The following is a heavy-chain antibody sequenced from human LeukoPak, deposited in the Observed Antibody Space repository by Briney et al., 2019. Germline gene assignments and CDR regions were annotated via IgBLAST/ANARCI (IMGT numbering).Heavy chain of an antibody. V-gene: IGHV1-2*02. CDR3: ARGYSSGWYPSYYYYYMDV. CDR1: GYTFTGYY. D-gene: IGHD6-19*01. J-gene: IGHJ6*03. CDR2: INPNSGGT. Sequence: GASVKVSCKASGYTFTGYYMHWVRQAPGQGLEWMGWINPNSGGTNYAQKFQGRVTMTRDTSISTAYMELSRLRSDDTAVYYCARGYSSGWYPSYYYYYMDVWGKGTTVTVSS.